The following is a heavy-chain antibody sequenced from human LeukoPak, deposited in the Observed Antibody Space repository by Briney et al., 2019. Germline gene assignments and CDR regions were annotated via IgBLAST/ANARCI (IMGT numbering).Heavy chain of an antibody. V-gene: IGHV3-48*03. CDR3: AREDGSQLDY. CDR2: ISSSGSST. CDR1: GFTFSNYE. Sequence: PGGSLRLSCATSGFTFSNYEMSWVRQTPGKGLGWVSYISSSGSSTYYADSVKGRFTISRDNAKSSLCLQMDSLRAGDTAVYYCAREDGSQLDYWGRGTLVTVSS. J-gene: IGHJ4*02. D-gene: IGHD1-26*01.